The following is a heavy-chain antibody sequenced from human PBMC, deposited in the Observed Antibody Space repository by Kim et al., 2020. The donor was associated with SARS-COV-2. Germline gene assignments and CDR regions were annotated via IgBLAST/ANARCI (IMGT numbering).Heavy chain of an antibody. D-gene: IGHD3-3*01. J-gene: IGHJ3*02. CDR2: TYYRSKWYY. CDR1: GDSVSSNSAA. V-gene: IGHV6-1*01. CDR3: ARDLGYHDLWRGYHGYTFDI. Sequence: SETLSLTCAISGDSVSSNSAAWNWIRQSPLRGLEWLGRTYYRSKWYYDYAESVKSRITINPDTSKNQFSLHVNSATPEDTAVYYCARDLGYHDLWRGYHGYTFDIWGPGTMVTVSS.